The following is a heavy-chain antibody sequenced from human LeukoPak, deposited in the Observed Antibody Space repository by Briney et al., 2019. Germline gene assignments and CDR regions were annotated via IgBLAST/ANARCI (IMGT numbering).Heavy chain of an antibody. D-gene: IGHD3/OR15-3a*01. Sequence: SETLSLTCTVSGGSISSYYWSWIRQPPGKGLEWIGYIYTSGSTNYNPSLKSRVTISVDTSKNQFSLKLSSVTAADTAVYYCARRQLLGLFDYWGQGTLVTVSS. V-gene: IGHV4-4*09. J-gene: IGHJ4*02. CDR3: ARRQLLGLFDY. CDR2: IYTSGST. CDR1: GGSISSYY.